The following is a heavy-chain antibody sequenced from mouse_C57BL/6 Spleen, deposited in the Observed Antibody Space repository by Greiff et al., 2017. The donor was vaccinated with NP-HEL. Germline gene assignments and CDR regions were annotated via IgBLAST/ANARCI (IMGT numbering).Heavy chain of an antibody. CDR3: AREGGRDGYSYYFDY. V-gene: IGHV1-53*01. J-gene: IGHJ2*01. CDR1: GYTFTSYW. CDR2: INPSNGGT. D-gene: IGHD2-3*01. Sequence: LQPGTELVKPGASVKLSCKASGYTFTSYWMHWVKQRPGQGLEWIGNINPSNGGTNYNEKFKSKATLTVDKSSSTAYMQLSSLTSEDSAVYYCAREGGRDGYSYYFDYWGQGTTLTVSS.